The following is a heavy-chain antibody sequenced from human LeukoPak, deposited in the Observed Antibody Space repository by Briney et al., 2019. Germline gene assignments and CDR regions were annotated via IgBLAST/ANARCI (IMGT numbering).Heavy chain of an antibody. Sequence: SETLSLTCAVSGGSISSSNWWSWVRQPPGKGLEWIGEIYHSGSTNYNPSLKSRVTISVDKSKNQFSLKLSSVTAADTAVYYCARVPGDYGSGDFDYWGQGTLVTVSS. J-gene: IGHJ4*02. CDR2: IYHSGST. CDR3: ARVPGDYGSGDFDY. CDR1: GGSISSSNW. V-gene: IGHV4-4*02. D-gene: IGHD3-10*01.